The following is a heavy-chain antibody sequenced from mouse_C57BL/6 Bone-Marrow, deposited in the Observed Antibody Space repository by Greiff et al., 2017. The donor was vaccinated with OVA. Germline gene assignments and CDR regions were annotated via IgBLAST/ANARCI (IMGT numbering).Heavy chain of an antibody. CDR1: GFTFSSYA. D-gene: IGHD1-1*01. J-gene: IGHJ4*01. Sequence: EVKVVESGGGLVKPGGSLKLSCAASGFTFSSYAMSWVRQTPEKRLEWVATISDGGSYTYYPDNVKGRFTISRDNAKNNLYLQMSHLKSEDTAMYYCARDPTVVAPYAMDYWGQGTSVTVSS. CDR3: ARDPTVVAPYAMDY. CDR2: ISDGGSYT. V-gene: IGHV5-4*01.